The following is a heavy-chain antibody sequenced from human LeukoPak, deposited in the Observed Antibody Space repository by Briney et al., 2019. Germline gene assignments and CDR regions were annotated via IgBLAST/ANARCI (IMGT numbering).Heavy chain of an antibody. CDR2: ISYDGSNK. CDR1: GFTFSSYA. J-gene: IGHJ6*02. V-gene: IGHV3-30-3*01. D-gene: IGHD6-6*01. Sequence: GRSLRLSCAASGFTFSSYAMHWVRQAPGKGLEWMAVISYDGSNKYYADSVKDQFTISRDNSKNTLYLQMYSLRAEDTAVYYCARGSSSSHYYYGMDVWGQGTTVTVSS. CDR3: ARGSSSSHYYYGMDV.